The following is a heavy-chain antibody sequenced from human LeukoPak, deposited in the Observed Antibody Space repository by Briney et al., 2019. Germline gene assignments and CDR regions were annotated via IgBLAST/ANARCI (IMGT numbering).Heavy chain of an antibody. CDR1: GFSVSSNY. CDR3: ARGYSYGYARYFDY. D-gene: IGHD5-18*01. CDR2: IYSGGST. Sequence: GGSLRLSCAASGFSVSSNYMSWVRQAPGKGLEWVSVIYSGGSTHYADSMKGRFTISRDNSKNTLYLQMNSLRAEDTAVYYCARGYSYGYARYFDYWGQGTLVTVSS. J-gene: IGHJ4*02. V-gene: IGHV3-66*01.